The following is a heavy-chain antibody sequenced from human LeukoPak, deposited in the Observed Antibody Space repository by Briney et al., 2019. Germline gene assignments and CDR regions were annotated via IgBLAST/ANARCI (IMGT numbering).Heavy chain of an antibody. CDR1: GFTFSSYA. CDR3: AKDSYYDSSGYYYDYFDY. D-gene: IGHD3-22*01. CDR2: ISGSGGST. V-gene: IGHV3-23*01. J-gene: IGHJ4*02. Sequence: GGSLRLSCAASGFTFSSYAMSWVRQAPGKGLEWVSAISGSGGSTYYADSVKGRFTISRDNSKNTLYLQMNSLRAEDTAVYYCAKDSYYDSSGYYYDYFDYWGQGTLVTVSS.